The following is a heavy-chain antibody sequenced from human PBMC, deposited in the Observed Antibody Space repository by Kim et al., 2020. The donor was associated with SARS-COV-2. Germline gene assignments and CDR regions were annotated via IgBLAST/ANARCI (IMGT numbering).Heavy chain of an antibody. CDR1: GFTFSSYW. D-gene: IGHD5-18*01. V-gene: IGHV3-74*01. Sequence: GGSLRLSCAASGFTFSSYWMHWVRQAPGKGLVWVSRINSDGSSTSYADSVKGRFTISRDNAKNTLYLQMNSLRAEDTAVYYCAREGLKDTAMVKYYYYGMDMWGQGATVTVSS. CDR2: INSDGSST. CDR3: AREGLKDTAMVKYYYYGMDM. J-gene: IGHJ6*02.